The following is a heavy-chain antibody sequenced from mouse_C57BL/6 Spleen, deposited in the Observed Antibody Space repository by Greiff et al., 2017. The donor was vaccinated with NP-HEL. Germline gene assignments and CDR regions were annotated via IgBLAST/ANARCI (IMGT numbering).Heavy chain of an antibody. CDR3: TRSLTGLYWYFDV. Sequence: QVQLQQSGVELVRPGASVTLSCKASGYTFTDYEMHWVKQTPVHGLEWIGAIDPETGGTAYNQKFKGKAILTADKSSSTAYMELRSLTSEDSAVYYCTRSLTGLYWYFDVWGTGTTVTVSS. J-gene: IGHJ1*03. CDR1: GYTFTDYE. D-gene: IGHD4-1*01. V-gene: IGHV1-15*01. CDR2: IDPETGGT.